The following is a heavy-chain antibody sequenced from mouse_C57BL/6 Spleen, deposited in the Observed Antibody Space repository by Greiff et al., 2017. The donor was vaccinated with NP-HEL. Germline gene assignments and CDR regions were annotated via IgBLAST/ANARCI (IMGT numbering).Heavy chain of an antibody. CDR3: AREWTAQATDFDY. CDR1: GYTFTDYY. D-gene: IGHD3-2*02. Sequence: EVQLQQSGPVLVKPGASVKMSCKASGYTFTDYYMNWVKQSHGKSLEWIGVINPYNGGTSYNQKFKGKATLTVDKSSSTAYMELNSLTSEDSAVYYCAREWTAQATDFDYWGQGTTLTVSS. CDR2: INPYNGGT. V-gene: IGHV1-19*01. J-gene: IGHJ2*01.